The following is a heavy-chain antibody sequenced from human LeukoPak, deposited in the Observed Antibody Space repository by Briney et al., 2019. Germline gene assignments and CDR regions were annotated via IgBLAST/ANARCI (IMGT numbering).Heavy chain of an antibody. CDR3: ARDDYGDSKGRFDP. V-gene: IGHV1-18*01. J-gene: IGHJ5*02. D-gene: IGHD4-17*01. CDR2: ISVYNGNT. Sequence: ASVKVSCTASGYTFNNYGITWVRQAPGQGLEWMGWISVYNGNTNYAQKLQGRLTMTTDTSTSTAYMELRSLRSDDTAVYYCARDDYGDSKGRFDPWGQGTLVTVSS. CDR1: GYTFNNYG.